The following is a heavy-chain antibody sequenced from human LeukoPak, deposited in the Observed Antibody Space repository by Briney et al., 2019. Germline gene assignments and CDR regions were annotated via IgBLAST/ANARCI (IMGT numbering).Heavy chain of an antibody. D-gene: IGHD2-15*01. V-gene: IGHV3-23*01. CDR3: ARRYCSGGSCYTMIDY. CDR1: GFTFSNFA. CDR2: ISGSGGST. Sequence: GGSLRLSCAASGFTFSNFAMNWVRQAPGKGLEWVSVISGSGGSTYYADSVKGRFTISRDNAKNSLSLQMNSLRAEDTAVYYCARRYCSGGSCYTMIDYWGQGTLVTVSS. J-gene: IGHJ4*02.